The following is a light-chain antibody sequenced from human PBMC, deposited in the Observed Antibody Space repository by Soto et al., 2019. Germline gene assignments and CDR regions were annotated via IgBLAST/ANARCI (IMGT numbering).Light chain of an antibody. CDR2: GAS. CDR1: KSVSSSY. J-gene: IGKJ4*01. CDR3: QQYGSSPLT. V-gene: IGKV3-20*01. Sequence: EIVLTQSPGTLSLSPGERPTLSCRASKSVSSSYLAWYQQKPGQAPRLLIYGASSRATGIPDRFSGSGSGTDFTLTISRLEPEDFAVYYCQQYGSSPLTFGGGTKVEIK.